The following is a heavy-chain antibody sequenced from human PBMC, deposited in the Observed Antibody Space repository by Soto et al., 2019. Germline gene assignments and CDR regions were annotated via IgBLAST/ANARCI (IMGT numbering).Heavy chain of an antibody. CDR2: INPSGGST. J-gene: IGHJ4*02. Sequence: ASVKVSCKASGYTFTTSFMHWLRQAPGQGLEWMGIINPSGGSTSYAQKFQARVTMTRDTSISTAYMELSRLRSDDTAVYYCARDKFLYYYGSGGAYWGQG. CDR3: ARDKFLYYYGSGGAY. D-gene: IGHD3-10*01. CDR1: GYTFTTSF. V-gene: IGHV1-46*01.